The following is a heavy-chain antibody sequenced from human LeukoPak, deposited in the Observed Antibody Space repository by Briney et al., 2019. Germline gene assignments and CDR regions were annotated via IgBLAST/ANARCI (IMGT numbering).Heavy chain of an antibody. CDR3: ARLLYGSADDAFDI. CDR2: IYYSGST. J-gene: IGHJ3*02. D-gene: IGHD3-10*01. Sequence: SETLSLTCTVSGGSISSSSYYWGWIRQPPGKGLEWIGSIYYSGSTYYNPSLKSRVTISVDTSKNQFSLKLSSVTAADTAVYYCARLLYGSADDAFDIWGQGTMVTVSS. V-gene: IGHV4-39*07. CDR1: GGSISSSSYY.